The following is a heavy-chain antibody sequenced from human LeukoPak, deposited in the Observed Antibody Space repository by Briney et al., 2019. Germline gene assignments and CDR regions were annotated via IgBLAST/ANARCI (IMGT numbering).Heavy chain of an antibody. V-gene: IGHV1-8*01. J-gene: IGHJ6*02. CDR1: GYTFTSYD. CDR3: ARGRLAVAGTYYYYGMDV. CDR2: MNPNSGNT. Sequence: GASVKVSCKASGYTFTSYDINWVRQATGQGLEWIGWMNPNSGNTGYAQKFQGRVTMTRNTSISTAYMELSSLRSEDTAVYYCARGRLAVAGTYYYYGMDVWGQGTTVTVSS. D-gene: IGHD6-19*01.